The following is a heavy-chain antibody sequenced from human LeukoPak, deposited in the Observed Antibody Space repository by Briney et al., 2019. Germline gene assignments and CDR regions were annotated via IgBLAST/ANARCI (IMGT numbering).Heavy chain of an antibody. CDR3: ARAWEGDYYDSSGYLDY. Sequence: ASVKVSCKASGYTFTSYGISWVRQAPGQGLEGMGWISAYNGNTNYAQKLQGRVTMTTDTSTSTAYMELRSLRSDDTAVYYCARAWEGDYYDSSGYLDYWGQGTLVTVSS. J-gene: IGHJ4*02. CDR2: ISAYNGNT. CDR1: GYTFTSYG. V-gene: IGHV1-18*01. D-gene: IGHD3-22*01.